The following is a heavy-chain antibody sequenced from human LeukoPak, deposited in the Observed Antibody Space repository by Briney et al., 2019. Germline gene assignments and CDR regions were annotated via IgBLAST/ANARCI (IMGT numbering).Heavy chain of an antibody. CDR1: GFTFTSNW. CDR3: ARNYD. Sequence: PGGSLRLSCAASGFTFTSNWMTGVRQAPGKGLEWVANINSDGSGQYYVDSVKGRFTISRDNAKNSLYLQINSLRAEDTAVYYCARNYDWGQGSLVTVSS. CDR2: INSDGSGQ. V-gene: IGHV3-7*05. D-gene: IGHD3-16*01. J-gene: IGHJ4*02.